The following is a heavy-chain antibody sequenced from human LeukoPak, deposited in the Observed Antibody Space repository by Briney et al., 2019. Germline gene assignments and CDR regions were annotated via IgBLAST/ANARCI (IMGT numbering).Heavy chain of an antibody. CDR1: GGSISSYY. D-gene: IGHD3-10*01. CDR3: ARAGRQYYYGSGSYYY. CDR2: IYYSGST. Sequence: SETLSLTCTVSGGSISSYYWSWIRQPPGKGLEWIGYIYYSGSTNYNPSLKSRVTISVDTSKNQFSLKLSSVTAADTAVYYCARAGRQYYYGSGSYYYWGQGTLVTVSS. J-gene: IGHJ4*02. V-gene: IGHV4-59*12.